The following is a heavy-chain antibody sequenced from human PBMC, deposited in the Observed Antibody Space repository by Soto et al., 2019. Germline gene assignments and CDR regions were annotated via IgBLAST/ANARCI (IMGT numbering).Heavy chain of an antibody. V-gene: IGHV1-3*01. D-gene: IGHD6-13*01. CDR3: ARDRSIAAAGTRWFDP. CDR2: INAGNGNT. J-gene: IGHJ5*02. CDR1: GYTFTSYA. Sequence: VASVKVSCKASGYTFTSYAMHWVRQAPGQRLEWMGWINAGNGNTKYSQKFQGRVTITRDTSASTAYMELSSLRSEDTAVYYCARDRSIAAAGTRWFDPWGQGTLVTVSS.